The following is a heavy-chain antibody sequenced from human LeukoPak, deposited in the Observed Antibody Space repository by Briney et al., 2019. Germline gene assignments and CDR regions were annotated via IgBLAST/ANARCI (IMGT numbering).Heavy chain of an antibody. J-gene: IGHJ3*02. V-gene: IGHV1-8*01. CDR2: MNPNSGNT. CDR3: ARVMVASSGDAFDI. D-gene: IGHD3-22*01. Sequence: ASVKVSCKASGYTFTSYDINWVRQATGQGLEWMGWMNPNSGNTGYAQKFQGRVTMTRNTSISTAYMELSSLRSEDTAVYYCARVMVASSGDAFDIWGQGTMVTVSS. CDR1: GYTFTSYD.